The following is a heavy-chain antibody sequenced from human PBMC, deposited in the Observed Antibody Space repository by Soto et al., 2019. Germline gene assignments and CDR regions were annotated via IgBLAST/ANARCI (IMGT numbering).Heavy chain of an antibody. V-gene: IGHV4-31*03. J-gene: IGHJ4*02. CDR2: IYYSGST. D-gene: IGHD2-15*01. CDR3: ARGSVVAATLFDY. CDR1: GGSISSGGYY. Sequence: SENLSLTCTFSGGSISSGGYYWSWIRQHPGKGLEWIGYIYYSGSTYYNPSLRSRVTISVDTSKNQFSLKLSSVTAADTAVYHCARGSVVAATLFDYWGQGTLVTVSS.